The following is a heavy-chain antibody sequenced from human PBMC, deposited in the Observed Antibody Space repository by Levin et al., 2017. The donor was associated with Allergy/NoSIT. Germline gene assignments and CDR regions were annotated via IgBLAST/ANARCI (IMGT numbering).Heavy chain of an antibody. D-gene: IGHD3-10*01. J-gene: IGHJ6*03. CDR2: IKQDGSEK. Sequence: GESLKISCAASGFTFSSYWMSWVRQAPGKGLEWVANIKQDGSEKYYVDSVKGRFTISRDNAKNSLYLQMNSLRAEDTAVYYCAREWYGYYYYMDVWGKGTTVTVSS. CDR3: AREWYGYYYYMDV. CDR1: GFTFSSYW. V-gene: IGHV3-7*04.